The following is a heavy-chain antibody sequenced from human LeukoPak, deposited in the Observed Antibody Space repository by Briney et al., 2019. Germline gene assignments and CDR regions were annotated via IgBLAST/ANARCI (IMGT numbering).Heavy chain of an antibody. CDR1: GGSLSGYY. CDR2: INHSGST. D-gene: IGHD6-6*01. J-gene: IGHJ6*03. V-gene: IGHV4-34*01. CDR3: ARGIAARPTYYYYYYMDV. Sequence: PSETLSLTCAVYGGSLSGYYWSWIRQPPGKGLEWIGEINHSGSTNYNPSLKSRVTISVDTSKNQFSLKLSSVTAADTAVYYCARGIAARPTYYYYYYMDVWGKGTTVTVSS.